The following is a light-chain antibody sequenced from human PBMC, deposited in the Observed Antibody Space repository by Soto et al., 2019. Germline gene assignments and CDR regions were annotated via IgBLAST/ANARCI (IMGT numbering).Light chain of an antibody. CDR1: QSVSSSY. CDR2: GAS. Sequence: EIVLTQSPGTLSLSPGERATLSCRASQSVSSSYLAWYQQKPGQAPRLLIYGASSRATGIPDRFSGSGSGTEFTLAISRLQSEDFAVYYCQQYNTWPLTFGGGTKVDIK. CDR3: QQYNTWPLT. J-gene: IGKJ4*01. V-gene: IGKV3-20*01.